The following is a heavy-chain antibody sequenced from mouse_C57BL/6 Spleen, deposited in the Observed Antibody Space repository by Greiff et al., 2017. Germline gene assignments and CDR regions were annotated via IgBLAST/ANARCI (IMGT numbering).Heavy chain of an antibody. CDR3: ARRGDYDYDKVDY. V-gene: IGHV1-39*01. J-gene: IGHJ2*01. CDR2: INPNYGTT. CDR1: GYSFTDYN. Sequence: VQLQQSGPELVKPGASVKISCKASGYSFTDYNMNWVKQSNGQSLEWIGVINPNYGTTSYNQKFKGKATLTVDQSASTAYMQLNSLTSEDSAVYYCARRGDYDYDKVDYWGQGTTLTVSS. D-gene: IGHD2-4*01.